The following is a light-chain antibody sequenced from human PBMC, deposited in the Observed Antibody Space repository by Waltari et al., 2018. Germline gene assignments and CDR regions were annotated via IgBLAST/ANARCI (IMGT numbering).Light chain of an antibody. CDR3: CSYAGSNNWV. CDR1: SSDVASYNL. J-gene: IGLJ2*01. CDR2: DDT. V-gene: IGLV2-23*01. Sequence: QSALTQPASVSGSPGQSITIPCTGSSSDVASYNLVSWYLQYPGKAPKLIIFDDTKRPSGVSYRFSGSKSGNTASLTISGLQVEDEADYYCCSYAGSNNWVFGG.